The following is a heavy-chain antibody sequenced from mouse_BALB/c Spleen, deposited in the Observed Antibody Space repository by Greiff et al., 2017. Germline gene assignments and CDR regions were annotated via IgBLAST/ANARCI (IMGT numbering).Heavy chain of an antibody. CDR1: GFTFSSYG. J-gene: IGHJ3*01. CDR2: INSNGGST. CDR3: ARGGSSFAY. Sequence: EVHLVESGGGLVQPGGSLKLSCAASGFTFSSYGMSWVRQTPDKRLELVATINSNGGSTYYPDSVKGRFTISRDNAKNTLYLQMSSLKSEDTAMYYCARGGSSFAYWGQGTLVTVSA. V-gene: IGHV5-6-3*01. D-gene: IGHD1-1*01.